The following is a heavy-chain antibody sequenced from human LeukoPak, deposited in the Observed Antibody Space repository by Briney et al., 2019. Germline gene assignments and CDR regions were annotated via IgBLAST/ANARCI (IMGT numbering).Heavy chain of an antibody. CDR3: ARATGSETSYYF. CDR2: ISAYNGNT. V-gene: IGHV1-18*01. Sequence: GASVKVSCKASGYTFSSYGISWVRQAPGQGLEWMGWISAYNGNTNYAQKLQGRVTMTTDTSTNTAYMELRSLGSDDTAVYYCARATGSETSYYFWGQGTLVTVSS. J-gene: IGHJ4*02. CDR1: GYTFSSYG. D-gene: IGHD3-10*01.